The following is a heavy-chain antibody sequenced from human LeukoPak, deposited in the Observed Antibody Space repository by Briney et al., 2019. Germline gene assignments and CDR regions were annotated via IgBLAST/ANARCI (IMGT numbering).Heavy chain of an antibody. CDR1: GFTFSSYW. D-gene: IGHD5-12*01. CDR3: ARDMARREIVATMDFDY. V-gene: IGHV3-7*04. Sequence: PGGSLRLSCAAAGFTFSSYWMAWVRQAPGKGLEWVANIKQDGSEIHYVDSVRGRFTISRDNARNSVYLQMSSLRVEDTAVYYCARDMARREIVATMDFDYWGQGTLVTVSS. J-gene: IGHJ4*02. CDR2: IKQDGSEI.